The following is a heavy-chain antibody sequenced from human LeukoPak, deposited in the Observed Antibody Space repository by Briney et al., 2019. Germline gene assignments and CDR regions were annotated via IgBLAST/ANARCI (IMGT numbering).Heavy chain of an antibody. J-gene: IGHJ6*03. D-gene: IGHD1-26*01. CDR3: ATRETSYYYYMDV. V-gene: IGHV4-59*01. Sequence: SETLSLTCTVSGGSISSYYWSWIRQPPGKGLEWIGYIYYSGSTNYNPPLKSRVTISVDTSKNQFSLKPSSVTAADTAVYYCATRETSYYYYMDVWGKGTTVTISS. CDR1: GGSISSYY. CDR2: IYYSGST.